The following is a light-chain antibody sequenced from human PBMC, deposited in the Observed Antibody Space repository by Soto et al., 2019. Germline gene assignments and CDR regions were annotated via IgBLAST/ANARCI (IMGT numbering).Light chain of an antibody. Sequence: DIQMTQTPSSPSASVVDRFTITCRASQSISSYLNSYQQEPRKAPKLXXYAASSLQSGVPSRFSGSGSGTDYTLTISSLQPEDFVDYYGQQSYSTPQVTFGQGTRLDTK. V-gene: IGKV1-39*01. J-gene: IGKJ5*01. CDR1: QSISSY. CDR3: QQSYSTPQVT. CDR2: AAS.